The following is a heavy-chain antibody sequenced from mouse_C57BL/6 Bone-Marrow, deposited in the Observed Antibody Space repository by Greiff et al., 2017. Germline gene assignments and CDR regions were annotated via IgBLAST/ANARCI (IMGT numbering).Heavy chain of an antibody. CDR3: ARSSYWYFDV. D-gene: IGHD1-1*01. V-gene: IGHV1-54*01. J-gene: IGHJ1*03. Sequence: QVQLKQSGAELVRPGTSVKVSCKASGYAFTHYLIEWVKQRPGQGLEWIGVINPGSGGTNYNEKFKGKATLTADKSSSTAYMQLSSLTSEDSAVYFCARSSYWYFDVWGTGTTVTVSS. CDR1: GYAFTHYL. CDR2: INPGSGGT.